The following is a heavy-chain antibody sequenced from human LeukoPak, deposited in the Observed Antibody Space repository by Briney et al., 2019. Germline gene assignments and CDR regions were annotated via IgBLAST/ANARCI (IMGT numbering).Heavy chain of an antibody. D-gene: IGHD6-13*01. V-gene: IGHV5-51*03. Sequence: TSGESLKISCKGSGYSFTSYWIGWVRQMPGKGLEWMGIIYPGDSDTRYSPSFQGQVTISADKSISTAYLQWSSLKASDTAMYYCARLPGSSSWLGWFDPWGQGTLGTVSS. CDR1: GYSFTSYW. CDR3: ARLPGSSSWLGWFDP. CDR2: IYPGDSDT. J-gene: IGHJ5*02.